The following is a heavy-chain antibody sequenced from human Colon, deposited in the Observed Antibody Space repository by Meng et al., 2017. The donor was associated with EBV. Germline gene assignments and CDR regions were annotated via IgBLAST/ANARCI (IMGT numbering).Heavy chain of an antibody. D-gene: IGHD6-19*01. CDR1: GYTFTRYP. CDR3: GTLKYTSGFYGPAY. V-gene: IGHV7-4-1*02. CDR2: SSTNTGNP. Sequence: QLQLVQLVFKCKKPGASGKGSLKASGYTFTRYPRNWRRQAPGQGLDWMGGSSTNTGNPTYAQGFTGRFVFSVDTSVSTAYLQISSLKAEDTAVYYCGTLKYTSGFYGPAYWGQGALVTVSS. J-gene: IGHJ4*02.